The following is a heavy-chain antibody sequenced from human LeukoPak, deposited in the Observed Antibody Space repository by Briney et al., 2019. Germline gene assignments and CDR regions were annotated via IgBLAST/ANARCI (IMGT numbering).Heavy chain of an antibody. CDR2: ISSGGGST. Sequence: PGGRLRLSCAASGFTFSSYTMTWVRPAPGKGLEWVSAISSGGGSTYYPDSAKGRFTISRDNSKNTLYLQMNSLRAEDTALYYCAKRAGSTWDFDYWGQGTLVTVSS. V-gene: IGHV3-23*01. J-gene: IGHJ4*02. CDR3: AKRAGSTWDFDY. D-gene: IGHD6-6*01. CDR1: GFTFSSYT.